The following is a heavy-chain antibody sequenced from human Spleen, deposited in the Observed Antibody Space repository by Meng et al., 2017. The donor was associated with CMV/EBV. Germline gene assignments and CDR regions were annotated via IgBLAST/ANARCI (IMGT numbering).Heavy chain of an antibody. CDR3: ARVSSGRLGWFDP. CDR2: INNDGSST. D-gene: IGHD2-15*01. Sequence: GESLKISCAASGFTFSSYWMHWVRQAPGKELVWVSRINNDGSSTNYADSVKGRFTISRDNAKNTLYLQMNSLRVGDTAVYYCARVSSGRLGWFDPWGQGTLVTVSS. J-gene: IGHJ5*02. CDR1: GFTFSSYW. V-gene: IGHV3-74*01.